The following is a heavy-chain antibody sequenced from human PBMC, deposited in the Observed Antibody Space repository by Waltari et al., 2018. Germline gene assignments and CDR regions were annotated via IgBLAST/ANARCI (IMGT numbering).Heavy chain of an antibody. D-gene: IGHD3-22*01. CDR1: GDSISSNPYS. CDR2: LSYGGST. V-gene: IGHV4-39*02. J-gene: IGHJ4*02. CDR3: ARRSRDSSGHFYSDY. Sequence: LQLQESGPGLVKPSETLSLTCTVSGDSISSNPYSWAWVRQPPGEGLEWIATLSYGGSTYYKPSLKSRVTISIDTSKNHYSLVLTSVTAADTAVYYCARRSRDSSGHFYSDYWGQGTLVAVSS.